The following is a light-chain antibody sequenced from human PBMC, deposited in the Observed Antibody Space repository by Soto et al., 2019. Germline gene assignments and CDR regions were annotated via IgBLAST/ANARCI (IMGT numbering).Light chain of an antibody. CDR2: GAS. Sequence: EIVLTQSPGTLSLSPGERATLSCRASQSVTNDYVAWYQQKPGQAPRLLVYGASNRATDIPDRFSGSGSGTDFTLTISRLEPEDFAVYCCQQYGTSPYTFGQGTKLEI. CDR1: QSVTNDY. CDR3: QQYGTSPYT. J-gene: IGKJ2*01. V-gene: IGKV3-20*01.